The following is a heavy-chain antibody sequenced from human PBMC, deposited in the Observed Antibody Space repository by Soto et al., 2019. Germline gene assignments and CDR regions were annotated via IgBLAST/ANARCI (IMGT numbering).Heavy chain of an antibody. Sequence: GGSLRLSCAASGFTFDDYGMSWVRQAPGKGLEWVSGINWNGGSTGYADSVKGRFTISRDNAKNSLYLQMNSLRAEDTALYYCARVNYDILTGYRWFDPWGQGTLVTVSS. D-gene: IGHD3-9*01. V-gene: IGHV3-20*04. CDR1: GFTFDDYG. CDR2: INWNGGST. J-gene: IGHJ5*02. CDR3: ARVNYDILTGYRWFDP.